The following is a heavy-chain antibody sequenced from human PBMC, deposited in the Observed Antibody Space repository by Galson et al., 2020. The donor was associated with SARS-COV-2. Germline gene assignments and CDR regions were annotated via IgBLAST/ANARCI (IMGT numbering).Heavy chain of an antibody. D-gene: IGHD3-3*01. CDR3: ARQPGSSANYDFWSGYWYLDY. Sequence: PGGSLRLSCSASGFTFSNFWMTWVRQVPGKGLEWVANIKLDGNEKYYVDSVKGRFTISRDNGKNSLYLQMNRLRAEDTAVDYCARQPGSSANYDFWSGYWYLDYWGQGALVTVSS. V-gene: IGHV3-7*03. CDR1: GFTFSNFW. J-gene: IGHJ4*02. CDR2: IKLDGNEK.